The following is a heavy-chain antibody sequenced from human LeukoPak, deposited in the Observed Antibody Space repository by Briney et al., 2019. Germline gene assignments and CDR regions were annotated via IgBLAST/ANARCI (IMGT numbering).Heavy chain of an antibody. CDR1: GYTFTSYD. D-gene: IGHD6-19*01. CDR3: AKKFSSAWSFDY. CDR2: MNPNSGNT. J-gene: IGHJ4*02. V-gene: IGHV1-8*03. Sequence: GASVKVSCKASGYTFTSYDINWVRQATGQGLEWMGWMNPNSGNTGYAQKFQGRVTITRNTSISTAYMELSSLRSEDTAVYYCAKKFSSAWSFDYWGQGTLVTVSS.